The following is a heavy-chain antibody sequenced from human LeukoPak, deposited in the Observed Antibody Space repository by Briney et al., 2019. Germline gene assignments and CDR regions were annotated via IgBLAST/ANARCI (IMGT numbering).Heavy chain of an antibody. J-gene: IGHJ6*03. V-gene: IGHV4-39*01. D-gene: IGHD2-15*01. CDR3: ARHKVPSYCGGGACFSHYYSYYMDV. CDR1: GGSISSSNYY. CDR2: IYYSGSS. Sequence: PSETLSLTCTVSGGSISSSNYYWGWIRQPPGKGLEWIGTIYYSGSSYYNPSLKSRVTISVDTSGNQFSLKLSSVTAADTAMYYCARHKVPSYCGGGACFSHYYSYYMDVWGNGTTVTVSS.